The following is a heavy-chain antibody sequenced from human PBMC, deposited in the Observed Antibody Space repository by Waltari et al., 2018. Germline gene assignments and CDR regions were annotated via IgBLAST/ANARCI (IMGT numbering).Heavy chain of an antibody. Sequence: QGQLVVSGGGVVQPGRSLRLSCEVSGLRFRSYPMPRGRQAPGKGLEWVAVVSFDENISYYADSVKGRFTISRDNSESTLYLQMNSLRAEDTAVYFCARDPRGDASFYYHMDVWGRGTTVTVSS. CDR3: ARDPRGDASFYYHMDV. V-gene: IGHV3-30-3*01. D-gene: IGHD2-2*01. CDR1: GLRFRSYP. CDR2: VSFDENIS. J-gene: IGHJ6*03.